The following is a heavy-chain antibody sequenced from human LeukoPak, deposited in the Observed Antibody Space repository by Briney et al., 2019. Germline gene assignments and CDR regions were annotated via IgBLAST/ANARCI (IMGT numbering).Heavy chain of an antibody. D-gene: IGHD6-6*01. J-gene: IGHJ4*02. CDR3: ARGRRIAARPVYFDY. CDR1: GFTFSSYW. Sequence: GGSLRLSCAASGFTFSSYWMSWVRQAPGKGLEWVANIKQGGSEKYYVDSVKGRFTISRDNAKNSLYLQMNSLRAEDTAVYYCARGRRIAARPVYFDYWGQGTLVTVSS. V-gene: IGHV3-7*01. CDR2: IKQGGSEK.